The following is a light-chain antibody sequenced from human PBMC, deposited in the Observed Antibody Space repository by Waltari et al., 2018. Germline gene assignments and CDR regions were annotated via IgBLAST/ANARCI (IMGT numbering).Light chain of an antibody. CDR3: ASWDSSLGGYV. CDR2: RNN. Sequence: QAGLTQPPSVSKDLRQTATLTCTGNDNDVGKQGADWLQQHQDHPPKLLSYRNNNRPTGISERFSPSRSGNTASLTISGLQPEDEADYYCASWDSSLGGYVFGTGTRVTVL. CDR1: DNDVGKQG. V-gene: IGLV10-54*04. J-gene: IGLJ1*01.